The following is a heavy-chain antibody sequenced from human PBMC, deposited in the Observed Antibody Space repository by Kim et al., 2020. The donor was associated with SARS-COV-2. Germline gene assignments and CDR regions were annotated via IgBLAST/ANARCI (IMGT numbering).Heavy chain of an antibody. CDR2: IYPEDSDT. V-gene: IGHV5-51*01. Sequence: GESLKISCQVSGDNFRTRWIAWVRQTPGKGLQWMGIIYPEDSDTKYSPSFEGHVSISVDMSINTAYLQWGSLKASDTAMYYCARLDMLAMNLDSWGQGTLVTVSS. J-gene: IGHJ4*02. D-gene: IGHD2-2*01. CDR1: GDNFRTRW. CDR3: ARLDMLAMNLDS.